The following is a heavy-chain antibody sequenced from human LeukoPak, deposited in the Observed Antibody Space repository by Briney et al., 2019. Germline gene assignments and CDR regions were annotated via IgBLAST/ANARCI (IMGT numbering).Heavy chain of an antibody. D-gene: IGHD7-27*01. V-gene: IGHV4-34*01. Sequence: SETLSLTCAVSGGSFSGFYWSWIRQPPGKGLEWIGEINHSGGTNYNPSLNSRVTISVDTSKREFSLTLYSVTAADTAVYYCARGLWGSEGLYDYYYHMDVWGKGTTVTISS. CDR2: INHSGGT. J-gene: IGHJ6*03. CDR1: GGSFSGFY. CDR3: ARGLWGSEGLYDYYYHMDV.